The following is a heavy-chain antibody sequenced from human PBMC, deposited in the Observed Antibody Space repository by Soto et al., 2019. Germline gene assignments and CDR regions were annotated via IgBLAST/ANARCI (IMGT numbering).Heavy chain of an antibody. CDR1: GFSLTNSGVG. Sequence: QITLKESCPTLVKPTQTLTLTCTFSGFSLTNSGVGVGWIRQPPGKALEWLALMYGEDDKRYSPSLKSRLTXTXXTSKNQVVLTMTNMDPVDAATYSCANYHYRSSCGYWGQGTLVTVSS. J-gene: IGHJ4*02. D-gene: IGHD6-6*01. CDR3: ANYHYRSSCGY. V-gene: IGHV2-5*02. CDR2: MYGEDDK.